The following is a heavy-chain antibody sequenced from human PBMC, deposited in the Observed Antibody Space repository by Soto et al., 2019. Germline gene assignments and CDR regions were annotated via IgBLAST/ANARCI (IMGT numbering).Heavy chain of an antibody. V-gene: IGHV3-74*03. CDR2: ANSDGSST. CDR1: GFTFNTYR. D-gene: IGHD3-10*01. J-gene: IGHJ6*02. Sequence: EVQLVESGGGLVQPGGSLRLSCAASGFTFNTYRMHWVRQAPGKGLVWVSRANSDGSSTTYADSVKGRFTISRDNARNTLYLQMNSLRAEDTAVYYCTRVVRFGSAEYSYSYGMDVWGQGTTVTVSS. CDR3: TRVVRFGSAEYSYSYGMDV.